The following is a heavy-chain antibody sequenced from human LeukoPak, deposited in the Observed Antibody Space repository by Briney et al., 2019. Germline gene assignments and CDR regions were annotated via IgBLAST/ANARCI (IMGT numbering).Heavy chain of an antibody. CDR1: GYTFTSYD. Sequence: ASVTVSCKASGYTFTSYDINWVRQATGQGLEWMGWISAYNDNTDYAQNLQGRVTLTTDVSTNTAYMELRSLRSDDTAVYYCARTQRHYDILTGYYNDYWGQGALVTVSS. V-gene: IGHV1-18*01. CDR2: ISAYNDNT. D-gene: IGHD3-9*01. J-gene: IGHJ4*02. CDR3: ARTQRHYDILTGYYNDY.